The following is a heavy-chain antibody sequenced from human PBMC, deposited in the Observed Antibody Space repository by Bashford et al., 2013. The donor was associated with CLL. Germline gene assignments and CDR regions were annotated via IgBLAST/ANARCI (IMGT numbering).Heavy chain of an antibody. CDR2: MNPNSGNT. D-gene: IGHD3-22*01. J-gene: IGHJ6*02. V-gene: IGHV1-8*01. CDR1: GYTFTNYD. CDR3: ASDRNGMDV. Sequence: ASVKVSCKASGYTFTNYDINWVRQATGQGLEWMGWMNPNSGNTGYAQKFQGRVTITADESTSTAYMELSSLRSEDTAVYYCASDRNGMDVWGQGTTVTVSS.